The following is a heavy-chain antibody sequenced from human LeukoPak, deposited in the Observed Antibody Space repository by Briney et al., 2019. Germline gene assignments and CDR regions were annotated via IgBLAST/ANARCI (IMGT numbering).Heavy chain of an antibody. CDR1: GFTFSSYW. J-gene: IGHJ4*02. CDR2: IKKDGSEK. Sequence: GGSLRLSCAASGFTFSSYWMSWVRQAPGKGLEWEANIKKDGSEKYYVDSVKGRFTISRDNAKTSLYLQMNSLRAEDTAVYYCARDLSGVTGYTYGRGIDYWGQGTLVTVSS. V-gene: IGHV3-7*01. CDR3: ARDLSGVTGYTYGRGIDY. D-gene: IGHD5-18*01.